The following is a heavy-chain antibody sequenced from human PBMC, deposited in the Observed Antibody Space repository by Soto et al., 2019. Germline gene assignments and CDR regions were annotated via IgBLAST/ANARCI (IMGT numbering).Heavy chain of an antibody. V-gene: IGHV3-13*01. J-gene: IGHJ5*02. CDR2: IGTIRDT. CDR1: GFTFSTYD. CDR3: ARGRSNQYESSPPPKFDP. D-gene: IGHD2-8*01. Sequence: ESVGGLVQPGGSLRLSCAASGFTFSTYDMHWVRQATGTGLEWVSAIGTIRDTYYLDSVKGRFTISRENAKNSVYLQMNSLRAGDTAVYYCARGRSNQYESSPPPKFDPWGRGTLVTVSS.